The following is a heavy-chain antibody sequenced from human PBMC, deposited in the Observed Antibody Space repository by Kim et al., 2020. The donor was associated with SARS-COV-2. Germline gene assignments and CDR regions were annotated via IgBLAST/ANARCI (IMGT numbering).Heavy chain of an antibody. J-gene: IGHJ4*02. CDR3: ARYRSSGWYVGYFDY. V-gene: IGHV4-59*08. CDR2: IYYSGST. Sequence: SETLSLTCTVSGGSISSYYWSWIRQPPGKGLEWIGYIYYSGSTNYNPSLKSRVTISVDTSKNQFSLKLSSVTAADMAVYYCARYRSSGWYVGYFDYWGQGTLVTVSS. D-gene: IGHD6-19*01. CDR1: GGSISSYY.